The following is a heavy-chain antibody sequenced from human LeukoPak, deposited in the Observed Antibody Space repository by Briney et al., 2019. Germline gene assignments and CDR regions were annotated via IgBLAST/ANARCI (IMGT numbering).Heavy chain of an antibody. CDR3: AKGSTGYFADL. D-gene: IGHD3-22*01. Sequence: SLRLSCAASGFTLDDYGMPWVRDAPGKGLEWVSGISWNSGSIGYADSVEGRFTISRDNSKNTLFLQMDSLRAEDTALYYCAKGSTGYFADLWGQGTLVTVSS. V-gene: IGHV3-9*01. J-gene: IGHJ5*02. CDR1: GFTLDDYG. CDR2: ISWNSGSI.